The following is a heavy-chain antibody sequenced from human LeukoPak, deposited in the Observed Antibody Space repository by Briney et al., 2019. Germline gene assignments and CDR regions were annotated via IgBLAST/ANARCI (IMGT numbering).Heavy chain of an antibody. CDR2: IKSKTDGGTT. CDR3: TTLNDYVWGSYSYYFDY. J-gene: IGHJ4*02. CDR1: GFTFSNAW. Sequence: GGSLRLSCAASGFTFSNAWMSWVRQAPGKGLEWVGRIKSKTDGGTTDYAAPVKGRFTISRDDSKNTLYLQMNSLKTEDTAVYYCTTLNDYVWGSYSYYFDYWGQGTLVTVSS. D-gene: IGHD3-16*01. V-gene: IGHV3-15*01.